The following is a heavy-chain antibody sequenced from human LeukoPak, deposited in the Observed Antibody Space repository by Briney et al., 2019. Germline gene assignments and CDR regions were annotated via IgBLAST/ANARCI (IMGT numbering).Heavy chain of an antibody. CDR1: GFTFSGFW. J-gene: IGHJ3*01. V-gene: IGHV3-7*03. CDR2: INSDGSEG. CDR3: ARSSYSSSSSV. Sequence: GGSLRLSCAVSGFTFSGFWMSWSRQAPGKGLEWVASINSDGSEGYYADVVKGRFTISRDNAKNSLYLQVNSLRAEDTAVYYCARSSYSSSSSVWGQGTMVTVSS. D-gene: IGHD6-6*01.